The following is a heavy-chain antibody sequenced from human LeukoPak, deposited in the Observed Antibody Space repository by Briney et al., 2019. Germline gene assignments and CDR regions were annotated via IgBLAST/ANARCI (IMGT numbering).Heavy chain of an antibody. CDR3: AKDIQFST. CDR2: IGPVGDSP. D-gene: IGHD2-21*01. CDR1: GFNFRDAA. Sequence: PGGSLRLSCAASGFNFRDAAMTCVRHAPEGGVEWVSLIGPVGDSPFYADSVKGRFTISRDNSKNTLSLKMNSLRVEDTAIYYCAKDIQFSTWGLGTMVTVSS. J-gene: IGHJ3*01. V-gene: IGHV3-23*01.